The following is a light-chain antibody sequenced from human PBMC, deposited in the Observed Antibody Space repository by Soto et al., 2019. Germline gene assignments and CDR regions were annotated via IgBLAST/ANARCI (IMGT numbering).Light chain of an antibody. J-gene: IGKJ4*01. CDR3: EQLESYPST. CDR2: AAS. V-gene: IGKV1-9*01. Sequence: QFAQSANSLAPSVRSRITITCRASQGISNFLAWYQQKPGKAPKLLIYAASTLQSGVPSRFSGSGSGTEFTLTLRSLQPEDFAPHYCEQLESYPSTFGGGTKVDIK. CDR1: QGISNF.